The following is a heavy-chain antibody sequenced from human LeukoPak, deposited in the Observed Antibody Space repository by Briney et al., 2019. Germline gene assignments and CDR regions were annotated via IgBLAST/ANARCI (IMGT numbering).Heavy chain of an antibody. CDR1: GFTFSSYA. Sequence: PGGSLRLSCAASGFTFSSYAMHWVRQAPGKGLEWVAVISYDGSNKYYADSVKGRFTISRDNSKNTLYLQMNSLRAEDTAVYYCARGRITMVRGVTGYWGQGTLVTVSS. D-gene: IGHD3-10*01. J-gene: IGHJ4*02. CDR2: ISYDGSNK. CDR3: ARGRITMVRGVTGY. V-gene: IGHV3-30*04.